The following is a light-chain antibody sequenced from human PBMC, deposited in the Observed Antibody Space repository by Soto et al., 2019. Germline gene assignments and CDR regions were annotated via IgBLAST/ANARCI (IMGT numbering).Light chain of an antibody. CDR1: QSLVYSDGDTY. CDR3: MQSTHWPHT. Sequence: DVVMTQSPLSLPVILGQPASISCRSSQSLVYSDGDTYLTWFQQRPGQSPRRLIYKVSNRDSGVPDRFSGSGSGTDFTLKITRVEAEDVGLYYCMQSTHWPHTFGQGTKVDIK. V-gene: IGKV2-30*01. J-gene: IGKJ2*01. CDR2: KVS.